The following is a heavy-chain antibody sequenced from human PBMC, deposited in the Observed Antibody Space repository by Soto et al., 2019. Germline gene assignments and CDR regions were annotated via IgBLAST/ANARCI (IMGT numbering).Heavy chain of an antibody. V-gene: IGHV3-33*01. CDR1: GFTFSSYG. J-gene: IGHJ3*02. D-gene: IGHD5-18*01. Sequence: GGSLRLSCAASGFTFSSYGMHWVRQAPGKGLEWVAVIWYDGSNKYYADSVKGRFTISRDNSKNTLYLQMNSLRAEDTAVYYCARDIQLWLHDAFDIWGQGTMVTVSS. CDR3: ARDIQLWLHDAFDI. CDR2: IWYDGSNK.